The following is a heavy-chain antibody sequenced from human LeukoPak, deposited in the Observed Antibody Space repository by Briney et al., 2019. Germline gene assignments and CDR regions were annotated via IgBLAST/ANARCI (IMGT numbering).Heavy chain of an antibody. Sequence: GGSLRLSCAASGFTFSSYGMHWVRQAPGKGLEWVAVIWYDGSNKYYADSVKGRFTISRDNSKNTLYLQMNSLRAEDTAVYYCAKDLTVTSTYYFDYWGQGTLVTVSS. CDR2: IWYDGSNK. V-gene: IGHV3-33*06. CDR3: AKDLTVTSTYYFDY. CDR1: GFTFSSYG. D-gene: IGHD1-20*01. J-gene: IGHJ4*02.